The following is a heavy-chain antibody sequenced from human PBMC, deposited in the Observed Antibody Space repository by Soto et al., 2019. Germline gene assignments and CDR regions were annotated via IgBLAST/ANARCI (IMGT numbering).Heavy chain of an antibody. Sequence: VQLLESGGGWVQPGGSLRLSCAASGFTFTSYAMSWVRQAPGKGLAWVSAISGSGGSTYYADSVKGRFTISRDNSKNTLYLQMNSLRAEDTAVYYGAKDLFGYSSGLGRAYFDYWGQGTLVTVSS. V-gene: IGHV3-23*01. CDR1: GFTFTSYA. J-gene: IGHJ4*02. CDR3: AKDLFGYSSGLGRAYFDY. CDR2: ISGSGGST. D-gene: IGHD6-19*01.